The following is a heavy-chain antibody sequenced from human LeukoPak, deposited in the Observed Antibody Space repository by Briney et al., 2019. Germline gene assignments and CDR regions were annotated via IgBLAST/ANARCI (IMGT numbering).Heavy chain of an antibody. CDR1: GFTFSSYA. CDR2: ISGSGGST. J-gene: IGHJ4*02. D-gene: IGHD1-26*01. Sequence: GGSLRLSCAASGFTFSSYAVSWVRQAPEKGLEWVSAISGSGGSTYYADSVKGRFTISRDNSKNTLYLQMNSLRAEDTAVYYCAKDSGRHTPQDYWGQGTLVTVSS. CDR3: AKDSGRHTPQDY. V-gene: IGHV3-23*01.